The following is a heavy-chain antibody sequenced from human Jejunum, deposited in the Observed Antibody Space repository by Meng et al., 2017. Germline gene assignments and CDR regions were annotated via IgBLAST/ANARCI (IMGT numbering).Heavy chain of an antibody. D-gene: IGHD1-26*01. Sequence: GESLKISCEASGYRFTNYWIGWLRQMPGKGLEWMGLVYGGDSDTIYSPSFQGQVTISDDKSTGTAYLQWGSLKASDTATYYCARYWGGSYYYFDYWGQGTLVTVSS. CDR2: VYGGDSDT. J-gene: IGHJ4*02. CDR1: GYRFTNYW. CDR3: ARYWGGSYYYFDY. V-gene: IGHV5-51*01.